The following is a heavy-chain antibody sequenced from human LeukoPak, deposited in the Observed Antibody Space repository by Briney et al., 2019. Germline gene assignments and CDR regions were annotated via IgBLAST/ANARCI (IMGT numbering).Heavy chain of an antibody. D-gene: IGHD3-10*01. CDR2: ITSSSNYI. Sequence: GGSLRLXCAASGFTFSSYNMNWVRLAPGKGLEWVSSITSSSNYIYYADSVKGRFTISRDNAKNSLYLQMNSLRAEDTTVYYCARDCWDYGSGSYCGIDYWGQGTLVTVSS. J-gene: IGHJ4*02. V-gene: IGHV3-21*03. CDR3: ARDCWDYGSGSYCGIDY. CDR1: GFTFSSYN.